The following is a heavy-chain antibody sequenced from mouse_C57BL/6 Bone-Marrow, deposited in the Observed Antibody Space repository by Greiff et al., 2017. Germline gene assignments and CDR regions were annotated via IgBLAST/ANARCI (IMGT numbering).Heavy chain of an antibody. J-gene: IGHJ3*01. D-gene: IGHD1-1*01. CDR1: GYTFTSYG. V-gene: IGHV1-81*01. CDR2: IYPRSGNT. CDR3: ARGGYYYGSSPWFAY. Sequence: QVQLQQSGAELARPGASVKLSCKASGYTFTSYGISWVKQRTGQGLEWIGEIYPRSGNTYYNGKFTGKAILTAGISSSTAYMELRSLTSEDSAVYLCARGGYYYGSSPWFAYWGQGTLVTVSA.